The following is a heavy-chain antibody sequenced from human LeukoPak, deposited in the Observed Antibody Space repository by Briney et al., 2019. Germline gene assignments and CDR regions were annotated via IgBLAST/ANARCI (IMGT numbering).Heavy chain of an antibody. CDR1: GGSFSGYY. D-gene: IGHD3-10*01. CDR3: ARGMPRLLYGSGSYYTSGRFDP. CDR2: INHSGST. J-gene: IGHJ5*02. V-gene: IGHV4-34*01. Sequence: SSETLSLTCAVYGGSFSGYYWSWIRQPPGKGLEWIGEINHSGSTNYNPSLKSRVTISVDTSKNQFSLKLSSVTAADTAVYYCARGMPRLLYGSGSYYTSGRFDPWGQGTLVTVSS.